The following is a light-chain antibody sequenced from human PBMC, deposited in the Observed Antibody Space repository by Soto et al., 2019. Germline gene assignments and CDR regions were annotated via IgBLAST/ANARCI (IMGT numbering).Light chain of an antibody. J-gene: IGKJ2*01. CDR2: GAS. CDR1: QSVSSSY. V-gene: IGKV3-20*01. CDR3: QQYGSSLGT. Sequence: EIVLTQSPGTLSLSPGERATLSCRASQSVSSSYLAWYQQKPGQAPRLLIYGASSRATGIPDRFSGSGSGTDFPLTISRLEPEDFAVYYCQQYGSSLGTFGQGTKLEIK.